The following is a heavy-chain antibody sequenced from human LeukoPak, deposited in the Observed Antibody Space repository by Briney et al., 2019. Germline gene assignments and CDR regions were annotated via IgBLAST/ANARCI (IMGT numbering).Heavy chain of an antibody. Sequence: SETLSLTCTVSGGSISSYYWSWIRQPPGKGLEWIGYIYYSGSTNYNPSLKSRVTISVDTSKNQFSLKLSSVTAADTAVYYCARDKGTSYLSSFDYWGQGTLVTVSS. V-gene: IGHV4-59*01. CDR1: GGSISSYY. CDR3: ARDKGTSYLSSFDY. CDR2: IYYSGST. D-gene: IGHD6-6*01. J-gene: IGHJ4*02.